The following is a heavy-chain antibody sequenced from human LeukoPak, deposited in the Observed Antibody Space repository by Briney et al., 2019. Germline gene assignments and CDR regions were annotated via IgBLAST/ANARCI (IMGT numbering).Heavy chain of an antibody. CDR2: INWSGGST. Sequence: GGSLRLSCAASGFTFSSYAMSWVRQAPGKGLEWVSSINWSGGSTYYADSVKGRFTISRDNAKNSLYLQMNSLRAEDTALYHCARDNSGMANWGQGTLVTVSS. CDR3: ARDNSGMAN. CDR1: GFTFSSYA. D-gene: IGHD1-26*01. V-gene: IGHV3-20*01. J-gene: IGHJ4*02.